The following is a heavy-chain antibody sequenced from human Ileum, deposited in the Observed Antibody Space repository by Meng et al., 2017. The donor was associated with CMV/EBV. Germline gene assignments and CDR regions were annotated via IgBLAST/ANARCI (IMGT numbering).Heavy chain of an antibody. Sequence: SISSGSYYWRWIRQHPGKGLEWIGCIYHSGTTYHNPSLKSRLTISVDTSKNQFSLNLSSVTAADTAVYYCARVSGTYSGSYRNYFDYWGQGTLVTVSS. D-gene: IGHD1-26*01. J-gene: IGHJ4*02. CDR1: SISSGSYY. V-gene: IGHV4-31*02. CDR2: IYHSGTT. CDR3: ARVSGTYSGSYRNYFDY.